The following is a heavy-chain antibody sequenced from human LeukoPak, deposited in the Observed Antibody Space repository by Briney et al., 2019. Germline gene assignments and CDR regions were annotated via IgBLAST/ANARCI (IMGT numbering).Heavy chain of an antibody. V-gene: IGHV4-59*01. CDR1: GGSISSYY. CDR2: IYYSGST. J-gene: IGHJ5*02. CDR3: ARDIYCSSSGNWFDP. D-gene: IGHD6-6*01. Sequence: PSETLSLTCTVSGGSISSYYWSWIRQPPGKGLEWIGYIYYSGSTNYNPSLKSRVTISVDTSKNQFSLKLSSVTAADTAVYYCARDIYCSSSGNWFDPWGQGTLVTVSS.